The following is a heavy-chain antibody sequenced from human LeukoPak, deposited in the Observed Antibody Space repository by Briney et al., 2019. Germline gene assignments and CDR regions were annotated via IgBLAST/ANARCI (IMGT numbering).Heavy chain of an antibody. Sequence: ASVKGSCKASGYTFTGYYMHWVRQAPGQGLEWMGWINPNSGGTNYAQKFQGRVTMTRDTSISAACMELSRLRSDDTAVYYGARARSTAAAQDYWGQGTLVTVSS. J-gene: IGHJ4*02. CDR3: ARARSTAAAQDY. CDR1: GYTFTGYY. D-gene: IGHD6-13*01. CDR2: INPNSGGT. V-gene: IGHV1-2*02.